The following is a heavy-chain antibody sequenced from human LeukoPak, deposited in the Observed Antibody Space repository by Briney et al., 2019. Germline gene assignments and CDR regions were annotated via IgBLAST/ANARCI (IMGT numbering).Heavy chain of an antibody. J-gene: IGHJ6*02. D-gene: IGHD3-10*02. Sequence: GASVKVSCKASEFTLTNYAIHWVRQAPGQRFEWMGWINAGNGNTKYSQKFQDRVTISRDTAASTVYMELSSLKSEDTAVYSCARDFHLVLGGPVGKAMDVWGPGTTVTVSS. V-gene: IGHV1-3*01. CDR2: INAGNGNT. CDR1: EFTLTNYA. CDR3: ARDFHLVLGGPVGKAMDV.